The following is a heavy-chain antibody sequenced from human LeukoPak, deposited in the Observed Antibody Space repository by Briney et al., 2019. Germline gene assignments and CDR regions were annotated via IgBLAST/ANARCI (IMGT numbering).Heavy chain of an antibody. Sequence: SETLSLTCTVPGGSISSNYWSWIRQPAGKGLEWIGRIYTSGGTNYNPSLKSRVTISVDKSKNQVSLKLSSVTAADTAVYYCAGPPTGTGGYWGQGTLVTVSS. D-gene: IGHD1-1*01. CDR1: GGSISSNY. CDR3: AGPPTGTGGY. V-gene: IGHV4-4*07. J-gene: IGHJ4*02. CDR2: IYTSGGT.